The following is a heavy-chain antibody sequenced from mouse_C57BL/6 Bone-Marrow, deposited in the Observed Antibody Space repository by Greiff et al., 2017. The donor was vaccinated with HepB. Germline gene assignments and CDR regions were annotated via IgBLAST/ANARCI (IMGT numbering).Heavy chain of an antibody. J-gene: IGHJ1*03. V-gene: IGHV1-59*01. CDR1: GYTFTSYW. Sequence: VKLQQPGAELVRPGTSVKLSCKASGYTFTSYWMHWVKQRPGQGLEWIGVIDPSDSYTNYNQKFKGKATLTVDTSSSTAYMQLSSLTSEDSAVYYCARLTTVVVHWYFDVWGTGTTVTVSS. CDR3: ARLTTVVVHWYFDV. CDR2: IDPSDSYT. D-gene: IGHD1-1*01.